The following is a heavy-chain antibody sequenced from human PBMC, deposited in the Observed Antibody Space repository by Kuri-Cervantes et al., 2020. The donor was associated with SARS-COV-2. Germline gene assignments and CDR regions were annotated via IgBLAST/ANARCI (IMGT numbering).Heavy chain of an antibody. CDR3: ARYFGVVTVDY. Sequence: GESLKISCAASGFTFSSYSMLWVRRAPGKGLEWVSSINTDGSHKNYADSVKVRFTISRDSAKSSLYLQMNSLRVEDTAVYYCARYFGVVTVDYWGRGTLVTVSS. V-gene: IGHV3-21*01. J-gene: IGHJ4*02. CDR1: GFTFSSYS. D-gene: IGHD3-3*01. CDR2: INTDGSHK.